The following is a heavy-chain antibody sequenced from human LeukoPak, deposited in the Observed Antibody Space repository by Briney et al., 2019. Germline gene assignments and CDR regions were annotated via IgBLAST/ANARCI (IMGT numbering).Heavy chain of an antibody. J-gene: IGHJ4*02. D-gene: IGHD3-22*01. CDR2: IKQDSSAK. CDR3: VRWSYDNSAYYYDY. CDR1: GFTFSSHY. Sequence: GGSLKLSCVASGFTFSSHYMSWVRQAPGKGLEWVANIKQDSSAKAYVDSVKGRFTISRDNAKNSMSLQMNSLRAEDTAIYYCVRWSYDNSAYYYDYWGQGTLVTVSS. V-gene: IGHV3-7*03.